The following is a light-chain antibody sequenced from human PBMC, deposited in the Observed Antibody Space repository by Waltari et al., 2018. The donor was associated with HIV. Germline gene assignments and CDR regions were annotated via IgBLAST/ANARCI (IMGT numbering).Light chain of an antibody. V-gene: IGLV6-57*04. J-gene: IGLJ2*01. CDR1: TGSIATFY. CDR2: EDN. CDR3: QSYDYNNHVV. Sequence: NFMLNQPHSVSESPGKTVTISCTRTTGSIATFYVHWYQQRPVRAPTTVIYEDNQRPPWVPDRFSGSIDSASNSASLTISELKTEDEADYFCQSYDYNNHVVFGGGTKLTVL.